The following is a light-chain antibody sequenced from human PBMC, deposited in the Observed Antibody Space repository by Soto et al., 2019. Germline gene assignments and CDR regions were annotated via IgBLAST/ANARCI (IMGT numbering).Light chain of an antibody. V-gene: IGLV2-14*03. J-gene: IGLJ1*01. CDR1: SSDVGGYDF. Sequence: QSALTQPASVSGSPGQSITISCTGSSSDVGGYDFVSWYQQHPGKAPKLIIYDVRHRPSGISDRFSGSKSVNTASLTIFGLQAEDEADYYCSSYTSVSTSCVFGTGTKVTVL. CDR3: SSYTSVSTSCV. CDR2: DVR.